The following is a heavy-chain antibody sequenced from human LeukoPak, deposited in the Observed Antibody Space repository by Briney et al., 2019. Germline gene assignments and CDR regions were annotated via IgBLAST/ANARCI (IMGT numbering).Heavy chain of an antibody. Sequence: GGSLTLSRAASGLTFSSYAMSWVRQAPGEGREWVSAIIGSGGSTYYADSVKGRFTICRDNSKNTLYLQMNSLRAEDTAVYYCAKASWGSGSAYYYYMDVWGKGTTVTVSS. CDR3: AKASWGSGSAYYYYMDV. J-gene: IGHJ6*03. CDR2: IIGSGGST. CDR1: GLTFSSYA. D-gene: IGHD3-10*01. V-gene: IGHV3-23*01.